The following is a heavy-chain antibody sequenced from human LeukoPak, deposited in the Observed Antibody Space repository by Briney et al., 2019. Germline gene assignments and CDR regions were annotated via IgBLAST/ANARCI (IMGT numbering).Heavy chain of an antibody. J-gene: IGHJ6*02. V-gene: IGHV4-34*01. CDR3: ARGPRHPTAMVPLVGYYYYGMDV. Sequence: SETLSLTCAVYGGSFSGYYWSWIRQPPGKGLEWIGEINHSGSTNYNPSLKSRVTISVDTSKNQFSLKLSSVTAADTAVYYCARGPRHPTAMVPLVGYYYYGMDVWGQGTTVTVSS. D-gene: IGHD5-18*01. CDR1: GGSFSGYY. CDR2: INHSGST.